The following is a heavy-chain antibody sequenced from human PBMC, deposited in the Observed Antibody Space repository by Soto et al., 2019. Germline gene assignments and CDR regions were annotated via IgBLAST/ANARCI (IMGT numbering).Heavy chain of an antibody. D-gene: IGHD3-10*01. CDR3: ARDSIPYYGSAHYGMDV. J-gene: IGHJ6*02. V-gene: IGHV4-31*03. CDR2: IYYSGST. Sequence: SETLSLTCTVSGGSISSGGYYWSWIRQHPGKGLEWIGYIYYSGSTYYNPSLKSRVTISVDTSKNQFSLKLSSVTAADTAVYYCARDSIPYYGSAHYGMDVWGQGTTVTSP. CDR1: GGSISSGGYY.